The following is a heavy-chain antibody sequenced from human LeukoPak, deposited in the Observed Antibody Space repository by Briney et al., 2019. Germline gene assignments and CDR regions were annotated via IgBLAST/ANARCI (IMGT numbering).Heavy chain of an antibody. J-gene: IGHJ4*02. Sequence: GGSLRLSCAASGFTFSSYSMNWVRQAPGKGLEWVSYISSSGSTIYYADSVKGRFTISRDNAKNSLYLQMNSLRAEDTAVYYCAREGSWSNFDYWGQGTLVTVSS. V-gene: IGHV3-48*04. D-gene: IGHD6-13*01. CDR1: GFTFSSYS. CDR2: ISSSGSTI. CDR3: AREGSWSNFDY.